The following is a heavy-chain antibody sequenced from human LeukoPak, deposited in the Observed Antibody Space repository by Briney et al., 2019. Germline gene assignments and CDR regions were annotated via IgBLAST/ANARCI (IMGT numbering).Heavy chain of an antibody. D-gene: IGHD6-13*01. J-gene: IGHJ4*02. V-gene: IGHV3-23*01. CDR2: ISDLGAST. Sequence: WGSLRLSCAASGSTFSNYAMNWVRQAPGKGLEWVSVISDLGASTYYADSVKGRFTISRDNSKNTLYLQMNSLRAEDTAVYYCAKPRTIAVPGRSGFDSWGQGTLVTVSS. CDR1: GSTFSNYA. CDR3: AKPRTIAVPGRSGFDS.